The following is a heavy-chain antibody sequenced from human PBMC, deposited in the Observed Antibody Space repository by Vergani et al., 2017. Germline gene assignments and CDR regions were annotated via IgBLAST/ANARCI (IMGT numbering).Heavy chain of an antibody. CDR2: IRNKANDYTT. Sequence: EVQVVESGGGLVQPGGSLRLSCAASGFIFSDHYMDWVRQAPGKGLEWVGRIRNKANDYTTQYAASVKGRFTISRDDSKNTLYLQMNSLKTEDTAVYYCTTGLSPGSNLYYYYYYMDVWGKGTTVTVSS. V-gene: IGHV3-72*01. CDR1: GFIFSDHY. CDR3: TTGLSPGSNLYYYYYYMDV. J-gene: IGHJ6*03. D-gene: IGHD4-11*01.